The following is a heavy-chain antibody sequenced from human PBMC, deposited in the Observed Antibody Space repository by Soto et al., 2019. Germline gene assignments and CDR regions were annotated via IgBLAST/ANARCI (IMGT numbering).Heavy chain of an antibody. CDR3: AREKARYYYDSSGSPLDP. V-gene: IGHV1-46*01. D-gene: IGHD3-22*01. J-gene: IGHJ5*02. CDR1: GFSFSDYF. CDR2: INPSGDSR. Sequence: ASVKVSCKASGFSFSDYFMHWVRRAPGQGLEWMGIINPSGDSRNYAQKFQGRVTITRDTSTSTVYMELSSLRSEDTAVYYCAREKARYYYDSSGSPLDPGGQGTLVTVSS.